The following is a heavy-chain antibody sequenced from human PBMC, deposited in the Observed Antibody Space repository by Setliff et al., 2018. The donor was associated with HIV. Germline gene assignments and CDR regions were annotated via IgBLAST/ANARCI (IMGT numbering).Heavy chain of an antibody. V-gene: IGHV1-24*01. J-gene: IGHJ4*02. Sequence: ASVKVSCKASGYTLTKLSMHWVRQAPGKGLEWMGGFDPELGETFFAQRFQGRITMTGDTSADTAYMELRSLRSDDTATYYCAIDNRGGVGAPYYFDYWGQGARVTVSS. CDR3: AIDNRGGVGAPYYFDY. D-gene: IGHD1-26*01. CDR2: FDPELGET. CDR1: GYTLTKLS.